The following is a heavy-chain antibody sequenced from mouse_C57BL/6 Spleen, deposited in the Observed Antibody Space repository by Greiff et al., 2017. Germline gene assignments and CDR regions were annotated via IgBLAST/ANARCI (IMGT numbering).Heavy chain of an antibody. CDR1: GYTFTDYE. CDR3: TRSGSSYLYAMDY. D-gene: IGHD1-1*01. V-gene: IGHV1-15*01. CDR2: IDPETGGT. Sequence: VKLVESGAELVRPGASVTLSCKASGYTFTDYEMHWVKQTPVHGLEWIGAIDPETGGTAYNQKFKGKAILTADKSSSTAYMELRSLTSEDSAVYYCTRSGSSYLYAMDYWGQGTSVTVSS. J-gene: IGHJ4*01.